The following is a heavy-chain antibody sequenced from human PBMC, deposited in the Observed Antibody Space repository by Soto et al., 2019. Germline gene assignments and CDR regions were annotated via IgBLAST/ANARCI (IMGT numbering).Heavy chain of an antibody. CDR3: ARGHTVWFGELFYYYYYGMDV. CDR1: GYTFTSYD. V-gene: IGHV1-8*01. CDR2: MNPNSGNT. J-gene: IGHJ6*02. Sequence: ASVKVSCKASGYTFTSYDISWVRQATGQGLEWMGWMNPNSGNTGYAQKFQGRVTMTRNTSISTAYMELSSLRSEDTAVYYCARGHTVWFGELFYYYYYGMDVWGQGTTVTVYS. D-gene: IGHD3-10*01.